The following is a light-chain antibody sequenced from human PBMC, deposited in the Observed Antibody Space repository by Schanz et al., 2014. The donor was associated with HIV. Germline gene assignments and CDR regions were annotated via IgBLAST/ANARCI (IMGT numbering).Light chain of an antibody. CDR3: GSFTTRNIWV. CDR2: GVF. V-gene: IGLV2-14*03. J-gene: IGLJ3*02. Sequence: QSALTQPASVSGSPGQSITVSCTGTNNDIGSYTYVAWYQQHPGKAPKVVVYGVFDRPSGVSNRFSGSKSGNTASLTISGLQAEDEADYYCGSFTTRNIWVFGGGTKLTVL. CDR1: NNDIGSYTY.